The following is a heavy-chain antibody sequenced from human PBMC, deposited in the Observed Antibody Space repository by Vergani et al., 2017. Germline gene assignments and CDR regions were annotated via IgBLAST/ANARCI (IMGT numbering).Heavy chain of an antibody. J-gene: IGHJ4*02. D-gene: IGHD6-13*01. V-gene: IGHV3-30*02. CDR2: IRSDGSAT. CDR3: AKDLFSLAAAGSDS. CDR1: GFTFKNFA. Sequence: LQLVESGGGLVQPGGSLRLSCAASGFTFKNFAVHWVRQAPGEGLEWVSFIRSDGSATYYLDSVKGRFTISRDDSKNALYLQMNSLRPEDTAVYYCAKDLFSLAAAGSDSWGQGTLVTVSS.